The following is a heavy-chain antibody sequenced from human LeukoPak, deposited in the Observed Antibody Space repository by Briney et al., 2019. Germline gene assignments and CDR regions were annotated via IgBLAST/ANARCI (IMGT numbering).Heavy chain of an antibody. CDR1: GYTFTGYY. CDR2: INPNSGGT. Sequence: ASVKVSCKASGYTFTGYYMHWVRQAPGQGLEWMGWINPNSGGTNYAQKFQGRVTMTRDTSISTAYMELSRLRSDDTAVYYCARFSRGRWSYFDYWGQGALVTVSS. J-gene: IGHJ4*02. D-gene: IGHD2-15*01. V-gene: IGHV1-2*02. CDR3: ARFSRGRWSYFDY.